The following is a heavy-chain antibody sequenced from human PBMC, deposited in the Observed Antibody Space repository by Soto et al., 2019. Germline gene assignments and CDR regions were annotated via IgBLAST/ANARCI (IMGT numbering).Heavy chain of an antibody. D-gene: IGHD3-3*01. CDR2: IYSGGST. CDR1: GFTVSSNY. V-gene: IGHV3-53*04. J-gene: IGHJ4*02. CDR3: ARGLEFDD. Sequence: EVQLVESGGGLVQPGGSLRLSCAASGFTVSSNYMSWVRQAPGQGLEWVSVIYSGGSTYYADSAKGRFTISTHNSKNTLYLQMNSLRAEDTAVYYCARGLEFDDWGQGTLVTVSS.